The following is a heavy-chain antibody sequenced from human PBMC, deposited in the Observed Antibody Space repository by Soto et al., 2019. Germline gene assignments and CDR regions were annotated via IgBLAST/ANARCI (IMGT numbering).Heavy chain of an antibody. V-gene: IGHV4-31*03. CDR2: IHYRVTT. J-gene: IGHJ6*02. D-gene: IGHD2-15*01. CDR1: GGSITGAYY. Sequence: PSETLSLTCNVSGGSITGAYYWNWIRQHPGKGLEWIGSIHYRVTTDYNPSLKSRITISLDRSKNQFALKLSSVTAADTAVYYCARVRDSFGLDVCGQGTTVTFCS. CDR3: ARVRDSFGLDV.